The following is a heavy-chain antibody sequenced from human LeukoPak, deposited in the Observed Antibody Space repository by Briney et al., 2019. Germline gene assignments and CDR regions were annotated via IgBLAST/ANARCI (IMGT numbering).Heavy chain of an antibody. J-gene: IGHJ4*02. D-gene: IGHD6-6*01. V-gene: IGHV4-39*01. CDR2: ISYSGST. CDR3: ARRRQLAIDY. CDR1: GGSIISSGHY. Sequence: SETLSLTCTVSGGSIISSGHYWDWIRQPAGKGLEWIGSISYSGSTYYNPSLKSRATISRDTSENQFSLKLSSVTAADTAVYYCARRRQLAIDYWGQETLVTVAS.